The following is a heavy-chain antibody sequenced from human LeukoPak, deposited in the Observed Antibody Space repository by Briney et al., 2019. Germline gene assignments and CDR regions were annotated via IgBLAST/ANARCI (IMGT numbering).Heavy chain of an antibody. J-gene: IGHJ6*02. D-gene: IGHD2-2*01. V-gene: IGHV4-4*07. CDR1: GGSISSYY. Sequence: PSETPSLTCTVSGGSISSYYWSWIRQPAGRGLEWIGRIYTSGSTNYNPSLKSRVTMSVDTSKNQFSLKLSSVTAADTAVYYCARGDVVVPAAFYYGMDVWGQGTTVTVSS. CDR3: ARGDVVVPAAFYYGMDV. CDR2: IYTSGST.